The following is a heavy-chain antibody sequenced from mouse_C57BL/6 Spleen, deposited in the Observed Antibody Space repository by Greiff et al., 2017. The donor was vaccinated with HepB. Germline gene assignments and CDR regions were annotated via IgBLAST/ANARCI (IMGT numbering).Heavy chain of an antibody. CDR3: ARSDYYGSSYEDAMDY. D-gene: IGHD1-1*01. V-gene: IGHV1-39*01. CDR2: INPNYGTT. CDR1: GYSFTDYN. Sequence: VQLQQSGPELVKPGASVKISCKASGYSFTDYNMNWVKQSNGTSLEWIGVINPNYGTTSYNQKFKGKATLTVDQSSSTAYMQLNSLTSEDSAVYYCARSDYYGSSYEDAMDYWGQGTSVTVSS. J-gene: IGHJ4*01.